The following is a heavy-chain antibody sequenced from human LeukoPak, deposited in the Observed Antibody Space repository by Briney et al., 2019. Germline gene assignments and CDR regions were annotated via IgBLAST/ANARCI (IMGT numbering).Heavy chain of an antibody. D-gene: IGHD3-10*01. CDR3: ARVPSITMVRGVIKFYYGMDV. J-gene: IGHJ6*02. CDR1: GYTFTGYY. V-gene: IGHV1-2*02. CDR2: INPNSGGT. Sequence: GASVKVSCKASGYTFTGYYMHWVRQAPGQGLEWMGWINPNSGGTNYAQKFQGRVTMTRDTSISTAYMELSRLRSDDTAVYYCARVPSITMVRGVIKFYYGMDVWGQGTTVTVSS.